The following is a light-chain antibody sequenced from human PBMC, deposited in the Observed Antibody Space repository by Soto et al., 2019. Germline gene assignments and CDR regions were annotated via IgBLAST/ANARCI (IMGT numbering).Light chain of an antibody. Sequence: QSVLTQPASVSGSPGQSITISCTGTDSDIGDNNYVSWYQQYPGRAPKLMIYEVANRPSGGSDRFSGSKSGNTASLTILGLQAEDEADYYCRAYSVTNTLGVFGGGTKVTVL. CDR3: RAYSVTNTLGV. CDR2: EVA. CDR1: DSDIGDNNY. V-gene: IGLV2-14*01. J-gene: IGLJ3*02.